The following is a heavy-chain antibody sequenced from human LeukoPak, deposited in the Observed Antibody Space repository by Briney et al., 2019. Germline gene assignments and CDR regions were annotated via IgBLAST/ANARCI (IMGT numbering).Heavy chain of an antibody. Sequence: PSETLSLTCIVSGDPISSHYWSWIRQPAGKGLEWIGRIYTSGSTNYNPSLRSRVTMSVDTSKNQFSLKLSSVTAADTAVYYCARQAYNSGWYADYWGQGTLVTVSS. CDR1: GDPISSHY. D-gene: IGHD6-19*01. CDR3: ARQAYNSGWYADY. CDR2: IYTSGST. V-gene: IGHV4-4*07. J-gene: IGHJ4*02.